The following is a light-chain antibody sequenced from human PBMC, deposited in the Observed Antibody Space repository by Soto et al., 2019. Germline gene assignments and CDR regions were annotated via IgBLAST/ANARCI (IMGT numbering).Light chain of an antibody. J-gene: IGKJ4*01. CDR1: QGIRSY. CDR3: QQVNDYPLT. CDR2: AAS. Sequence: DIQLTQSPSFLSASVGDRVTITCRASQGIRSYLAWYQQKPGKAPKLLISAASSLQSGVPSRFSGSGSGTEFTLTLSCLQPEDFATYYCQQVNDYPLTFGGGTKVEIK. V-gene: IGKV1-9*01.